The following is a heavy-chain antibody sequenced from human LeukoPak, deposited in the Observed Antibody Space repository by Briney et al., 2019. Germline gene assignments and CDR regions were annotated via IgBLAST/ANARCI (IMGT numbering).Heavy chain of an antibody. CDR2: INHSGST. V-gene: IGHV4-34*01. J-gene: IGHJ4*02. Sequence: SETLSLTCAVYGGSFSGYHWSWIRQPPGKGLEWIGEINHSGSTNYNPSLKSRVTISVDTSKNQFSLKLSSVTAADTAVYYCARGRRAARPVYGSGSYYYFDYWGQGTLVTVSS. CDR3: ARGRRAARPVYGSGSYYYFDY. D-gene: IGHD3-10*01. CDR1: GGSFSGYH.